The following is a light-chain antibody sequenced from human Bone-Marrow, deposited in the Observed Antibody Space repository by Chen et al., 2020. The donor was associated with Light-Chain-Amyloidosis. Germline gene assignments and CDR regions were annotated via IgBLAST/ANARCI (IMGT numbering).Light chain of an antibody. V-gene: IGKV1-39*01. Sequence: DIQMTQSPSSLSASVGDRVTIVCRASQSISTYLNWYQQKPGKAPKLLIYATSTLQTGVPSRFSGSGSGKDFNLTISSLQPEDVATYYCQESHSSLSRTFGQGTKLEIK. CDR2: ATS. CDR1: QSISTY. CDR3: QESHSSLSRT. J-gene: IGKJ2*02.